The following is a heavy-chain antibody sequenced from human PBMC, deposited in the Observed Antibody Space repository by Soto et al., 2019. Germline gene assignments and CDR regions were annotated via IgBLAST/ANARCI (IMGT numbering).Heavy chain of an antibody. D-gene: IGHD3-3*01. CDR2: IYYSGST. CDR1: GYSISSINW. J-gene: IGHJ5*02. Sequence: SETLSLTCAVSGYSISSINWWGWIRQPPGKGLEWIGYIYYSGSTNYNPSLKSRVTISVDTSKNQFSLKLSSVTAADTAVYYCASSPYYDFWSGVNWFDPWGQGTLVTVSS. CDR3: ASSPYYDFWSGVNWFDP. V-gene: IGHV4-28*01.